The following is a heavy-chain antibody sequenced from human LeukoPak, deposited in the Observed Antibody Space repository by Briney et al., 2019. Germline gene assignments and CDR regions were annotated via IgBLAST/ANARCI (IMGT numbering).Heavy chain of an antibody. V-gene: IGHV4-38-2*02. J-gene: IGHJ6*03. Sequence: SETLSLTCTVSGYSISSGYYWGWIRPPPGKGLEWIGIIYHSGSTYYNPSLKSRVTISVDTSKNQFSLKLSSVTAADTAVYYCAREAGQQLAPYYYYYMDVWGKGTTVTVSS. CDR2: IYHSGST. CDR1: GYSISSGYY. CDR3: AREAGQQLAPYYYYYMDV. D-gene: IGHD6-13*01.